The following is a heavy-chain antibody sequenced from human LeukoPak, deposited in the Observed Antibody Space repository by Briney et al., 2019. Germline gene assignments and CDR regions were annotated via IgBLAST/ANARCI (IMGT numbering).Heavy chain of an antibody. CDR2: IWYGGSNK. Sequence: PGGSLRLSCAASGFTFSSYGMHWVRQAPGKGLEWVAVIWYGGSNKYYADSVKGRFTISRDNSKNTLYLQMNSLRAEDTAVYYCAKDGAAAGQTKYFQHWGQGTLVTVSS. V-gene: IGHV3-30*02. CDR1: GFTFSSYG. J-gene: IGHJ1*01. CDR3: AKDGAAAGQTKYFQH. D-gene: IGHD6-13*01.